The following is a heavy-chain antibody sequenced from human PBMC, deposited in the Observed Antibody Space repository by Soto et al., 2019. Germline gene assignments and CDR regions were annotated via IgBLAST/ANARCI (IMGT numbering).Heavy chain of an antibody. J-gene: IGHJ4*02. CDR2: FDPEDGET. Sequence: ASVKVSCKVSGYTLTELAMHWVRQAPGKGLEWMGGFDPEDGETIYAQKFQGRVTMTEDTSTDTAYMELSSLRSEDTAVYYCATDEALAGIRSFYYWGQGTLVTVSS. D-gene: IGHD1-1*01. CDR1: GYTLTELA. V-gene: IGHV1-24*01. CDR3: ATDEALAGIRSFYY.